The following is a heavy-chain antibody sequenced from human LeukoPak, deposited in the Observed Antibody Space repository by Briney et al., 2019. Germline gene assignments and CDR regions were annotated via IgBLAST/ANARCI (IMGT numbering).Heavy chain of an antibody. V-gene: IGHV1-69*04. CDR2: IIPILGIA. CDR1: VGSFSSYA. D-gene: IGHD2-15*01. Sequence: SVKVSCKASVGSFSSYAISWVRQAPGQGLEWMGRIIPILGIANYAQKFQGRVTITADKSTSTAYMELSSLRSEDTAVYYCATHCSGGSCPSIYYYYYGMDVWGQGTTVTVSS. J-gene: IGHJ6*02. CDR3: ATHCSGGSCPSIYYYYYGMDV.